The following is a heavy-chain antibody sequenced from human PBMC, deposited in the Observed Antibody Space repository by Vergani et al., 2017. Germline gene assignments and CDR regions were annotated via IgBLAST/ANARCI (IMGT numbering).Heavy chain of an antibody. Sequence: QVQLQQWGAGLLKPSETLSLTCAVYGGSFSGYYWSWIRQPPGKGLEWIGEINHSGSTNYNPSLKSRVTISVDTSKNDFSLKVTSVTAADTAVYYCTRRPQEGASGPPSVPTWGQGISVIVSS. CDR3: TRRPQEGASGPPSVPT. D-gene: IGHD5-12*01. V-gene: IGHV4-34*01. CDR1: GGSFSGYY. CDR2: INHSGST. J-gene: IGHJ4*02.